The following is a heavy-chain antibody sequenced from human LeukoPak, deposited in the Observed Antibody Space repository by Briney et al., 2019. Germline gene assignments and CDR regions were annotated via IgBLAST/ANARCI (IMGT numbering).Heavy chain of an antibody. D-gene: IGHD4-17*01. CDR1: GCSISSSSYY. J-gene: IGHJ3*02. Sequence: KPSETLSLTCTVSGCSISSSSYYWGRIRQPPGKGLDWIGSINYNESTYYNPSLNRRVTITVDTSKNQFSLMQSLVTAAAAALYFCAGLYGDYFVAFDIWGEGTMVSVSS. CDR3: AGLYGDYFVAFDI. CDR2: INYNEST. V-gene: IGHV4-39*01.